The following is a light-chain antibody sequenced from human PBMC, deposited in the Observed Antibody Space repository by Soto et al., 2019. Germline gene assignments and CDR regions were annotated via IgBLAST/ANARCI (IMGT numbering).Light chain of an antibody. CDR3: VQALRTPLT. V-gene: IGKV2-28*01. Sequence: DIVMPQFPLSLSVVPGEPASISCTSSQSLLQTNGHNYLDWYLQRPGQSLQLLIYLTSDRSAGVPHRVIGSGSGTDFTLNISRLEAEDVGVDFGVQALRTPLTFGPGTKVNL. CDR1: QSLLQTNGHNY. J-gene: IGKJ3*01. CDR2: LTS.